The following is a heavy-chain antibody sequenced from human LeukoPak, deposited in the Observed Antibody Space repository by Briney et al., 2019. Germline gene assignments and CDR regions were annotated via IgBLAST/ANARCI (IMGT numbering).Heavy chain of an antibody. V-gene: IGHV3-49*04. CDR3: SRDSSWSFDY. D-gene: IGHD6-13*01. CDR1: GFTFGDYA. J-gene: IGHJ4*02. CDR2: IRSKAYGGTT. Sequence: GGSLRLSCTASGFTFGDYAMSWVRQAPGKGLEWVGFIRSKAYGGTTEYAASVEGRFTISRDDSKSIVYLQMNSPKTEDTAGYYCSRDSSWSFDYWGQGTLVTVSS.